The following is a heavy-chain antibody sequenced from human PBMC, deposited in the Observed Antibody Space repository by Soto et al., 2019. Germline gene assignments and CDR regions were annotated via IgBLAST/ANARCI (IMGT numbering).Heavy chain of an antibody. CDR3: TPGYGSGSYSPDY. V-gene: IGHV3-15*01. J-gene: IGHJ4*02. CDR2: IKSKTDGGTT. Sequence: EVQLVESGGGLVKPGGSLRLSCAASGFTFSNAWMSWVRQAPGKGLEWVGRIKSKTDGGTTDYAAPVKGRFTISRDDSKNTLYLQMNSLKTEDTAVYYCTPGYGSGSYSPDYWGQGTLVTVSS. CDR1: GFTFSNAW. D-gene: IGHD3-10*01.